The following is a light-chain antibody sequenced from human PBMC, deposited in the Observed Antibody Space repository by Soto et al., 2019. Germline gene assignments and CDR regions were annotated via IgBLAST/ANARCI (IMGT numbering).Light chain of an antibody. CDR2: GAF. V-gene: IGKV3-20*01. CDR1: QSVSSYY. J-gene: IGKJ2*01. CDR3: QQYGSSPYT. Sequence: EIVLTQSPGTLSLSPGERATLSCRASQSVSSYYLGWYQQKPGQAPRLLIYGAFSRATGSPDRFSGSGSGTDLTLNISRLEPEDFAVYYCQQYGSSPYTFGQGTKVEIK.